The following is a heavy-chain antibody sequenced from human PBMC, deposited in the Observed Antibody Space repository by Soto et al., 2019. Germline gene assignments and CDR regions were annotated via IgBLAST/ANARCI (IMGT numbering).Heavy chain of an antibody. J-gene: IGHJ5*02. V-gene: IGHV4-34*12. CDR1: GGSFSVFY. CDR2: IIPSGST. Sequence: TLSLTCAVYGGSFSVFYWSWLRQPPGKGVEWIGEIIPSGSTNYNPSHKSRVTISIDTLRKQVSLNFSSVTVADTAVYYCATTPRGKNWFDPWGRGTLVTVSS. CDR3: ATTPRGKNWFDP. D-gene: IGHD3-10*01.